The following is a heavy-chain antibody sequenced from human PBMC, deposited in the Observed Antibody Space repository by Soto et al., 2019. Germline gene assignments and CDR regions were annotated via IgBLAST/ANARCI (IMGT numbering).Heavy chain of an antibody. CDR3: ARGPAYCSGGSCYSPYYFDY. V-gene: IGHV4-4*07. Sequence: QVQLQESGPGLVKPSETLSLTCTVSGGSISSYYWSWIRQPAGKGLEWIGRIYTSGSTNYNPSLKSRDTTSVDTSKNQFSLKLSSVTAADTAVYYCARGPAYCSGGSCYSPYYFDYWGQGTLVTVSS. D-gene: IGHD2-15*01. CDR1: GGSISSYY. CDR2: IYTSGST. J-gene: IGHJ4*02.